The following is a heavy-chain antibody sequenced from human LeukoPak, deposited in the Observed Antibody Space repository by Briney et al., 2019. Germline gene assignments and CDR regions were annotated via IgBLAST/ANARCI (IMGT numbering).Heavy chain of an antibody. J-gene: IGHJ4*02. V-gene: IGHV5-51*01. CDR2: IYPGDSDT. CDR3: ARRHSGSPRHYYFDY. CDR1: GYSFTSYW. D-gene: IGHD1-26*01. Sequence: GESLKISCKGSGYSFTSYWIGWVRQMPGKGLEWMGIIYPGDSDTRYSPSFQGQVTISADKSISTAYLQWSSLKASDTAMYYCARRHSGSPRHYYFDYWGQGTLVTVSS.